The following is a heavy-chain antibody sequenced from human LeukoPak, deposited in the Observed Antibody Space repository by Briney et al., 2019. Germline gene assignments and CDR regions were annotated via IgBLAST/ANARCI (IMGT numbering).Heavy chain of an antibody. CDR2: IYYSGST. CDR3: AEGMSGSYASFDY. D-gene: IGHD1-26*01. CDR1: GGSISSYY. V-gene: IGHV4-59*08. J-gene: IGHJ4*02. Sequence: SETLSLTCTVSGGSISSYYWSWIRQPPGKGLEWIGYIYYSGSTNYNPSLKSRVTISVDTSKNQFSLKLSSVTAADTAVYYCAEGMSGSYASFDYWGQGTLVTVSS.